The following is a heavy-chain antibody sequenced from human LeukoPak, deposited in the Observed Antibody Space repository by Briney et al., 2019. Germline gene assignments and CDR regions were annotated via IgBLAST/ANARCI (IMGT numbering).Heavy chain of an antibody. D-gene: IGHD4-17*01. J-gene: IGHJ4*02. Sequence: GRSLRLSCAASGFTFSKYGMHWVRQAPGKGLEWVALIWYDGSSEYYADSVKGRFTISRDNSKNTLYLQMNSLRAEDTAVYYCARDTVLDYWGQGTLVTVSS. CDR1: GFTFSKYG. CDR3: ARDTVLDY. CDR2: IWYDGSSE. V-gene: IGHV3-33*01.